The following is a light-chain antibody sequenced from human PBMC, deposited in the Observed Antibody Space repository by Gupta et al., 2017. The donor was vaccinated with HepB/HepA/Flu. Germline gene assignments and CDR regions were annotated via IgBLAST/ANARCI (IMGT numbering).Light chain of an antibody. CDR3: QYYDSTLSASV. CDR1: NSNIGAVYD. V-gene: IGLV1-40*01. J-gene: IGLJ3*02. Sequence: QSVLTQPPSMSGAPGQNITLSCSGSNSNIGAVYDVHWYQQLPGTAPKLRIDANTNRPSGVPDRFSGSTSGTSASLAITGLQAEDEAHDYCQYYDSTLSASVFGGGTKLTVL. CDR2: ANT.